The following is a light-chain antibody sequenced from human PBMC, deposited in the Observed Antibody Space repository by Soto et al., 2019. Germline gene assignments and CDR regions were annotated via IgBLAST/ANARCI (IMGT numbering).Light chain of an antibody. CDR3: SSYTSSSPRV. V-gene: IGLV2-14*01. CDR1: SSDVGDYNY. Sequence: QSALTQPASVSGSPGQSITISCTGTSSDVGDYNYVSWYQQHPGKAPKLMIFDVSNRHSGDSNRFSGSKSGNTAFLTISGLQAEDEADYYCSSYTSSSPRVFGTGTKLPVL. J-gene: IGLJ1*01. CDR2: DVS.